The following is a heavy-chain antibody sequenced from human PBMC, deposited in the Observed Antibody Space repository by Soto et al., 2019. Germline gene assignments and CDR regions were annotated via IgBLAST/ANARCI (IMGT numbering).Heavy chain of an antibody. CDR3: ARHSTQYSSSPLRARNWFDP. CDR1: GGSISSSSYY. V-gene: IGHV4-39*01. CDR2: IYYSGST. Sequence: SETLSLTCTVSGGSISSSSYYWGWIRQPPGKGLEWIGSIYYSGSTYYNPSLKSRVTISVDTSKNQFSLKLSSVTAADTAVYYCARHSTQYSSSPLRARNWFDPWGQGTLVTVSS. J-gene: IGHJ5*02. D-gene: IGHD6-6*01.